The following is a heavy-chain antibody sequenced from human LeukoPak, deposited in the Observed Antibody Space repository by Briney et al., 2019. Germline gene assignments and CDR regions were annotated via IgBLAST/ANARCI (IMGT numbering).Heavy chain of an antibody. V-gene: IGHV3-72*01. J-gene: IGHJ4*02. Sequence: GGSLRLSCAASGFTFSDHYMDWVRQAPGKGLEWIGRIRNKANSYTTEYAASVKGRFTISREDSMNSMYLQMNSLKTEDTAVYYCSRAGVLTTPYYFDYWGQGTVVTVSS. CDR3: SRAGVLTTPYYFDY. CDR1: GFTFSDHY. D-gene: IGHD3-3*01. CDR2: IRNKANSYTT.